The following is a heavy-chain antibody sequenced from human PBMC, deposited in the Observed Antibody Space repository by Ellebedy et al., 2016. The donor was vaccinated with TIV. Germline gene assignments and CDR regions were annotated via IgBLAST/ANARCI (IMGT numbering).Heavy chain of an antibody. V-gene: IGHV3-74*01. CDR2: VNSDGSST. CDR3: ARSRWLQPDYDY. CDR1: GFTLSRYW. Sequence: GGSLRLSCEASGFTLSRYWMHWVRQAPGKGLVWVSRVNSDGSSTYYSDSVRGRFTISRDNSKNTLYLQMNSLRAEDTAVYYCARSRWLQPDYDYWGQGTLVTVSS. D-gene: IGHD5-24*01. J-gene: IGHJ4*02.